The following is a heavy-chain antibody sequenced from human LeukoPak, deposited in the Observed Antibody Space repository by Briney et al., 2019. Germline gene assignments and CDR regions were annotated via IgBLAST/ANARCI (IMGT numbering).Heavy chain of an antibody. Sequence: GGSLRLSCAAPGFTFSSYAMHWVRQAPGKGLEWVSSISSSSSYIYYADSVKGLFTISRDNAKNSLYLQMNSLRAEDTAVYYCARDLGGTTVFALDIWGQGTMVTVSS. CDR1: GFTFSSYA. J-gene: IGHJ3*02. V-gene: IGHV3-21*01. CDR3: ARDLGGTTVFALDI. CDR2: ISSSSSYI. D-gene: IGHD4-17*01.